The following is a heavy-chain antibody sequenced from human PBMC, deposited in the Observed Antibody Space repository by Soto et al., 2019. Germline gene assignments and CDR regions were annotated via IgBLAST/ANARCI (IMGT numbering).Heavy chain of an antibody. Sequence: EVQLVESGGGLVQPGRSLKLSCAASGFTLEDYAMHWVRQAPGKGLEWVSGISWDSDNTGYADSVKGRFTISRDNAKNSLYLQMHSLRVEDTAFYYCAKARTPMLQVYYFDFWGQGTLVTVSS. CDR1: GFTLEDYA. J-gene: IGHJ4*02. V-gene: IGHV3-9*01. D-gene: IGHD2-15*01. CDR2: ISWDSDNT. CDR3: AKARTPMLQVYYFDF.